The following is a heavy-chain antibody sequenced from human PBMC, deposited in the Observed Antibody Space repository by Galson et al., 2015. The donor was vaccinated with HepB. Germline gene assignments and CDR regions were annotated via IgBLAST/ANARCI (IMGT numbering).Heavy chain of an antibody. CDR2: INAGSTNT. CDR3: ARDPVVVVAAPFDY. J-gene: IGHJ4*02. V-gene: IGHV1-3*01. CDR1: GYTFTSYA. D-gene: IGHD2-15*01. Sequence: SVKVSCKASGYTFTSYAIHWVRQAPGQRLEWMGWINAGSTNTKYSQKFQGRVTITRDTFATTAYMELSSLRSEDTAVYYCARDPVVVVAAPFDYWGQGTLVTVSA.